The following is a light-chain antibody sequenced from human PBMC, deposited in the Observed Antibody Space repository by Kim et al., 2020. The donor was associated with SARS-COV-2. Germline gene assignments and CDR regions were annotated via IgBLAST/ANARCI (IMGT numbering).Light chain of an antibody. Sequence: QAGLTQPPSVSKGLRQPATLTCSGNSNNVGYQGVAWLQHHQGHPPKLVSYRNNNRPSGISERLSASRSGNTASLTITELQPEDEADYYCSAWDTSLSGWVFGGGTKLTVL. CDR3: SAWDTSLSGWV. J-gene: IGLJ3*02. CDR1: SNNVGYQG. V-gene: IGLV10-54*01. CDR2: RNN.